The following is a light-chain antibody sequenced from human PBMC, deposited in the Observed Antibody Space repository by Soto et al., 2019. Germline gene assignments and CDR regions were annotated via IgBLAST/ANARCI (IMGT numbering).Light chain of an antibody. CDR2: AAS. CDR1: QSISSY. CDR3: QQSYSTPDT. V-gene: IGKV1-39*01. Sequence: DIQMTQSPSSLSASVGDRVTITCRASQSISSYLNWYQQKPGKAPKLLIYAASSLQSGVPSRFSGSGSGTDFTRTSSSLQPEDFATYYCQQSYSTPDTFGGGTKVEIK. J-gene: IGKJ4*01.